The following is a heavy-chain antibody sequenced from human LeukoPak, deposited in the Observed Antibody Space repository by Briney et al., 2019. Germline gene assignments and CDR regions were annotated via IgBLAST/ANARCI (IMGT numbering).Heavy chain of an antibody. CDR2: ISYDGSNK. CDR1: GFTFSSYG. V-gene: IGHV3-30*03. J-gene: IGHJ4*02. CDR3: ARDLEVAAAGTGGY. Sequence: PGGSLRLSCAASGFTFSSYGMHWVRQAPGKGREWVAVISYDGSNKYYADSVKGRFTISRDNSKNTLYLQMNSLRAEDTAVYYCARDLEVAAAGTGGYWGQGTLVTVSS. D-gene: IGHD6-13*01.